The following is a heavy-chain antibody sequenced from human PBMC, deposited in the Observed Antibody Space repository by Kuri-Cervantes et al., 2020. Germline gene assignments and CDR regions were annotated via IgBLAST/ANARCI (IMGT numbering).Heavy chain of an antibody. CDR1: GFTFSSYA. D-gene: IGHD3-16*01. CDR3: AKNGQWPTYDS. CDR2: ISGSGGST. Sequence: GESLKISCAASGFTFSSYAMSWVRQAPGKGLEWVSAISGSGGSTYYADSVKGRFTISRDNSKNTLYLQMNSLRAEDTAVYYCAKNGQWPTYDSWGQGTLVTVSS. V-gene: IGHV3-23*01. J-gene: IGHJ5*02.